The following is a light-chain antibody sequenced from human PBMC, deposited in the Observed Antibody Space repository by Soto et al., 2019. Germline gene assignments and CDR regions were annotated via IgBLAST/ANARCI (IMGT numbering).Light chain of an antibody. V-gene: IGKV3-20*01. CDR3: EQYGSSPPSIT. Sequence: EIVLTQSPGTLSLSPVERATLSCMASQSVSSTYLAWYQLKPGQAPRLLIYGVSSRATGIPDRFSGSGSGTDFTLTIDGLEPEDFAVYYCEQYGSSPPSITFGQGTRLEIK. CDR1: QSVSSTY. J-gene: IGKJ5*01. CDR2: GVS.